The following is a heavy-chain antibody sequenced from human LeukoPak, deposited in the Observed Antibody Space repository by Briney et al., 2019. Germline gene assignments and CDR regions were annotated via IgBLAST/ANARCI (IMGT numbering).Heavy chain of an antibody. V-gene: IGHV3-74*03. D-gene: IGHD3-22*01. J-gene: IGHJ4*02. CDR3: ARDAREYYDSSGYYYGY. CDR1: GYTLSRQW. Sequence: GGSLRLSCEASGYTLSRQWTHWVRQAPGKGLVWVSHINLDGKTTYADSVKGRFTISRDNAKNTLYMELSSLRAEDTAVYYCARDAREYYDSSGYYYGYWGQGTLVTVSS. CDR2: INLDGKT.